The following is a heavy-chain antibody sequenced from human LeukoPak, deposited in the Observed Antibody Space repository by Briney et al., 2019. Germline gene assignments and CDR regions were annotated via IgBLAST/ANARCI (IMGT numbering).Heavy chain of an antibody. CDR1: GFTFSSYG. CDR3: AKDGRSGYYYDY. J-gene: IGHJ4*02. V-gene: IGHV3-30*18. Sequence: HPGGSLRLSCTASGFTFSSYGMHWVRQAPGKGLEWVAVISYDGSNKYYADSVKGRFTISRDNSKNTLYLQMNSLRAEDTAVYYCAKDGRSGYYYDYWGQGTLVTVSS. D-gene: IGHD3-22*01. CDR2: ISYDGSNK.